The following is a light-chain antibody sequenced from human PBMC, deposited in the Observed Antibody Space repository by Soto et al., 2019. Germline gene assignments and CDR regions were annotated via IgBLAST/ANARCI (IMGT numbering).Light chain of an antibody. J-gene: IGLJ1*01. CDR3: QVGDSGSDHRYV. CDR2: YDD. V-gene: IGLV3-21*04. CDR1: NIGSKS. Sequence: SYELTQPPSVSVAPGETARITCGGNNIGSKSVHWYQQKPGQAPVLVIYYDDDRPSGIPESFSGSNSGSSATLTISRVEAGDEADYYCQVGDSGSDHRYVFGAGTKLTVL.